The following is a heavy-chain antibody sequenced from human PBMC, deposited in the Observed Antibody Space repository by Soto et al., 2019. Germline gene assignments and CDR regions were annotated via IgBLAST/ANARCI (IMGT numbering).Heavy chain of an antibody. V-gene: IGHV1-46*01. CDR2: INPSGVST. J-gene: IGHJ4*02. CDR1: GDTFTTYH. Sequence: GASVKVSCKASGDTFTTYHIHWVRQAPGEGLEWMGMINPSGVSTTYAQNFQGRVTMTRDTSTTTVYMELSSLTSEDTALYYCAGGDYSPSQPFDYWGQGTLVTVSS. CDR3: AGGDYSPSQPFDY. D-gene: IGHD4-4*01.